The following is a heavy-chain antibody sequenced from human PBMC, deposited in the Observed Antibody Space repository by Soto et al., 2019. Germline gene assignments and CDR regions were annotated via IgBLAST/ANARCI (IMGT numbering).Heavy chain of an antibody. J-gene: IGHJ3*02. CDR1: GFTFSNAW. D-gene: IGHD2-15*01. CDR3: TTGVPYCSGGSCYSYDASDI. Sequence: GGSLRLSCAASGFTFSNAWMSWVRQAPGKGLEWVGRIKSKTDGGTTDYAAPVKGRFTISRDDSKNTLYLQMNSLKTEDTAVYYCTTGVPYCSGGSCYSYDASDIWGQGTMVTVSS. V-gene: IGHV3-15*01. CDR2: IKSKTDGGTT.